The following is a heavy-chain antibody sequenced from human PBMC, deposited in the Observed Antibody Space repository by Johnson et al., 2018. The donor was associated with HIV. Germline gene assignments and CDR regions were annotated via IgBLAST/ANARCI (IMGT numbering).Heavy chain of an antibody. CDR3: ARVAPAHDAFDI. D-gene: IGHD2-2*01. CDR1: GFSFSSYA. CDR2: ISYDGSNK. V-gene: IGHV3-30*04. J-gene: IGHJ3*02. Sequence: QEKLVESGGGVVQPGRSLRLSCAASGFSFSSYAMHWVRQAPGKGLEWVADISYDGSNKYYADSVKGRFTISRDNSKNTLYLQMNSLRAEDTAVDYCARVAPAHDAFDIWGQGTMVTVSS.